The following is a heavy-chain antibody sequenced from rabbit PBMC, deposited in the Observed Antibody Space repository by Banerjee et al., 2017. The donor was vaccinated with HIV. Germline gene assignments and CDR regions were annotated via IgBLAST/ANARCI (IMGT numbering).Heavy chain of an antibody. V-gene: IGHV1S47*01. CDR2: IDLLFGTT. D-gene: IGHD1-1*01. CDR3: VRGASDSGYYSL. CDR1: GFDFSRTG. J-gene: IGHJ4*01. Sequence: QEQLVESGGGLVQPGGSLTLTCTPSGFDFSRTGVSWVRQAPGKGLEWIGYIDLLFGTTYYANWVNGRFTISSHNAQNTLYLQLNSLTAADTATYFCVRGASDSGYYSLWVPVTLVTVS.